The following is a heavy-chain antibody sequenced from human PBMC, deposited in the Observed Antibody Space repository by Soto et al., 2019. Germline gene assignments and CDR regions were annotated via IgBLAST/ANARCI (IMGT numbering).Heavy chain of an antibody. D-gene: IGHD1-26*01. V-gene: IGHV5-51*01. CDR2: IYPGDSDT. J-gene: IGHJ4*02. Sequence: PGESLKISCKASGYSFTNYWIGWVRQMPGKGLEWMGIIYPGDSDTRYSPSFQGQVTISADKSTSTAYLQWSSLKASDTAMYYCARTPGSYLYYFDYWGQGTLVTVSS. CDR1: GYSFTNYW. CDR3: ARTPGSYLYYFDY.